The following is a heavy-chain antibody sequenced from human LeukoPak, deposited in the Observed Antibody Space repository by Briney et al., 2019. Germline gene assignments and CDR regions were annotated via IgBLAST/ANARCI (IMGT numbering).Heavy chain of an antibody. J-gene: IGHJ4*02. CDR2: ISGSGGST. V-gene: IGHV3-23*01. CDR1: GFTFSSYA. D-gene: IGHD1-26*01. Sequence: GGSLRLSCAASGFTFSSYAMSWVRQAPGEGPEWVSAISGSGGSTYYADSVKGRFTISRDNSKNTLYLQMNSLRAEDTAVYYCAKTYSRIVGATDVDYWGQGTLVTVSS. CDR3: AKTYSRIVGATDVDY.